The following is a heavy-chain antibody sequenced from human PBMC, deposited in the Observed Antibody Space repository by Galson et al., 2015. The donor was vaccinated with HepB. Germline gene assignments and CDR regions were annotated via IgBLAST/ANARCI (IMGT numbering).Heavy chain of an antibody. J-gene: IGHJ4*02. V-gene: IGHV3-21*01. Sequence: SLRLSCAASGFTFSSYSMNWVRQAPGKGLEWVSSISSSSSYIYYADSVKGRFTISRDNAKNSLYLQMNSLRAEDTAVYYCARDGYSSSPKNDYWGQGTLVTVSS. CDR2: ISSSSSYI. CDR3: ARDGYSSSPKNDY. D-gene: IGHD6-13*01. CDR1: GFTFSSYS.